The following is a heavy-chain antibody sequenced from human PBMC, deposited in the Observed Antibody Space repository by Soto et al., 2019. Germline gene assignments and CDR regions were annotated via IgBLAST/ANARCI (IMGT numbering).Heavy chain of an antibody. Sequence: VQLQESGPGLVKPSQTLSLTCTVSGGSISSGEDFWTWIRQPPGKGLEWIGYIYYSGSTYYNPSIKSRLTMSVDTSKNQFSLKLSSVAAADTAVYYCARDRAKWKDYYYYGMDVWGQGTTVTVSS. CDR1: GGSISSGEDF. D-gene: IGHD1-20*01. V-gene: IGHV4-30-4*01. CDR2: IYYSGST. J-gene: IGHJ6*02. CDR3: ARDRAKWKDYYYYGMDV.